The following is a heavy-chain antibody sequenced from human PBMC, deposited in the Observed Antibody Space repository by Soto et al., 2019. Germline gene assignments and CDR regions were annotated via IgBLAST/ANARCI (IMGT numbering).Heavy chain of an antibody. Sequence: QVQLVQSGAEVKKPGASVKVSCKASGYTFTGYYMHCVRQAPGQRLEWMGWINPNSGGTNYAQKFQGRVTMSRDTSISTAYMELSRLGSDDTAVYYCARIHPGYQLLYRHSYWFDPWSQGTLVTVSS. CDR1: GYTFTGYY. V-gene: IGHV1-2*02. J-gene: IGHJ5*02. CDR3: ARIHPGYQLLYRHSYWFDP. D-gene: IGHD2-2*02. CDR2: INPNSGGT.